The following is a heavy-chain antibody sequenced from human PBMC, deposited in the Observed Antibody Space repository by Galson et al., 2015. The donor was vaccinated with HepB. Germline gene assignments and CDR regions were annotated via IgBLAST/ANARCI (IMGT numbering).Heavy chain of an antibody. D-gene: IGHD3-9*01. J-gene: IGHJ3*02. V-gene: IGHV3-21*01. Sequence: SLRLSCAASGFTFSSYSMNWVRQAPGKGLEWDSLISSSSSYIYYADSVKGRFTISRDNANNSLYLQMNSLRAEDTAVYYCARDLGFFDWLLVDAFDIWGQGTMVTVSS. CDR1: GFTFSSYS. CDR2: ISSSSSYI. CDR3: ARDLGFFDWLLVDAFDI.